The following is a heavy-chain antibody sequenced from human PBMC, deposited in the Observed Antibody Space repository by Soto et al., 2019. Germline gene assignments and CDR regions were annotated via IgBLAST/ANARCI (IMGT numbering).Heavy chain of an antibody. V-gene: IGHV3-33*01. CDR2: IWYDGSNK. CDR3: ARAIT. Sequence: GGSMRLSCSASVFPFSSYGMHWVRQAPGKGLDWVAVIWYDGSNKDYADSVKGRFTISRDNSKNTLYLQMNNLRADDTAVYYWARAITWGQGTLVTVYS. J-gene: IGHJ5*02. CDR1: VFPFSSYG.